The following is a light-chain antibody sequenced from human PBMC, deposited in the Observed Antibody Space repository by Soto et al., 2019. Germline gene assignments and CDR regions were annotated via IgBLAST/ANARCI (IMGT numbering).Light chain of an antibody. CDR2: EVS. V-gene: IGLV2-14*01. Sequence: QSVLTQPASVSGSPGQSITISCTGTSSDVGGYNFVSWYQHHQGKAPKLIIYEVSNRPSGVSNRFSASKSGNTASLTIFGLQAEDEADYYCSSYTNSSTLVLFGGGTKVTVL. CDR3: SSYTNSSTLVL. CDR1: SSDVGGYNF. J-gene: IGLJ2*01.